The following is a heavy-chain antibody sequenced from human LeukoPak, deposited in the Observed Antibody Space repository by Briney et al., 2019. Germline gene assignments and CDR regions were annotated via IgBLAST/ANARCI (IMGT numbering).Heavy chain of an antibody. V-gene: IGHV4-61*08. CDR1: GGSDSSGGYY. CDR2: IYYSGST. J-gene: IGHJ4*02. CDR3: ARRSSGWYFDY. D-gene: IGHD6-19*01. Sequence: PSETLSLTCTVSGGSDSSGGYYWSWIRQPPGKGLEWIGYIYYSGSTNYNPSLKSRVTISVDTSKNQFSLKLSSVTAADTAVYYCARRSSGWYFDYWGQGTLVTVSS.